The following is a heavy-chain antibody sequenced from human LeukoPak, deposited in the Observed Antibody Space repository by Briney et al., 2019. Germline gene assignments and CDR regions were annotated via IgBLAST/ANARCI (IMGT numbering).Heavy chain of an antibody. J-gene: IGHJ4*02. V-gene: IGHV3-11*04. Sequence: GGSLRLSCAASGFAFSDYYMSWIRQAPGKGLEWVSYISSSGSTIYYADSVKGRFTISRDNAKNSLYLQMNSLRAEDTAVYYCARVGPTSCGGSCPFDYWGQGTLVTVSS. D-gene: IGHD2-21*01. CDR2: ISSSGSTI. CDR1: GFAFSDYY. CDR3: ARVGPTSCGGSCPFDY.